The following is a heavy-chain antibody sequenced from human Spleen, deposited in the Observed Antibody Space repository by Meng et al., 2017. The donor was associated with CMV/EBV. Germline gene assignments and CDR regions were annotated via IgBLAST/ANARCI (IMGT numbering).Heavy chain of an antibody. V-gene: IGHV3-23*01. CDR3: AKDASSVLGYCGSTSCYMIDY. CDR1: GFIFSTYA. D-gene: IGHD2-2*02. Sequence: GESRKISCAASGFIFSTYAMNWVRQAPGKGLEWVSAITGSGVGTYYADSVKGRFTISRDNSKNTVYLEMKSLRADDTAVYYCAKDASSVLGYCGSTSCYMIDYWGQGTLVTVSS. J-gene: IGHJ4*02. CDR2: ITGSGVGT.